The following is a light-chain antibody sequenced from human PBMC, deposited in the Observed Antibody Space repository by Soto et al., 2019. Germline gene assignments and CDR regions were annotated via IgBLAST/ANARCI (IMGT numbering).Light chain of an antibody. Sequence: DIQMTQSPSSLSASVGDRVTITWRASQSISSYLNWYQQKPGKAPKRLMYAAYSLHSGVPSRFSGRGSGTDSTLTISSLQPEDFATYYCQQRYSTPPTFGQGTQVDI. J-gene: IGKJ1*01. CDR1: QSISSY. CDR3: QQRYSTPPT. CDR2: AAY. V-gene: IGKV1-39*01.